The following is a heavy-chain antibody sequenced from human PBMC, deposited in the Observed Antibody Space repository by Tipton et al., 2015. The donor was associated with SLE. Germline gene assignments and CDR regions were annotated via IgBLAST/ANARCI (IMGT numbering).Heavy chain of an antibody. V-gene: IGHV4-39*07. CDR2: IYYTGNT. CDR3: ARGALGLHDAFDI. Sequence: TLSLTCIVSGDSISSSSYYWGWIRQPPGKGLEWIGNIYYTGNTFYNPSLKGRVAMSIDTSKNHFSLKLTSLAAADTAVYYCARGALGLHDAFDIWGQGTLVSVSS. CDR1: GDSISSSSYY. J-gene: IGHJ3*02. D-gene: IGHD3-16*01.